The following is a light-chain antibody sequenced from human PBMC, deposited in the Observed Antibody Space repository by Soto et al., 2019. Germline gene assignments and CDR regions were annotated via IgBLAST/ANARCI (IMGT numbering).Light chain of an antibody. CDR2: GAS. CDR1: QNISSY. Sequence: IVLTQSPATLSLSPGKRATLSCRASQNISSYLIWYQQKPGQAPRLLFYGASTGATGLPARFSGSGSGTEFTLTINSLQAEDCAVYYCQQYYNWPRTFGQGTRLENK. J-gene: IGKJ5*01. CDR3: QQYYNWPRT. V-gene: IGKV3-15*01.